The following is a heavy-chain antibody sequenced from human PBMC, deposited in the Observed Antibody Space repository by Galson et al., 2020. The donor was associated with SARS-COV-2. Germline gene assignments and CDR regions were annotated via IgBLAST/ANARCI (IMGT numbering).Heavy chain of an antibody. CDR3: ARYDILTGGTDY. CDR1: GFTFSDYY. J-gene: IGHJ4*02. CDR2: ISSSSSYT. Sequence: GGSLRLSCAASGFTFSDYYMSWIRQAPGKGLEWVSYISSSSSYTNYADSVKGRFTISRDNAKNSLYLQMNSLRAEDTAVYYCARYDILTGGTDYWGQGTLVTVSS. V-gene: IGHV3-11*06. D-gene: IGHD3-9*01.